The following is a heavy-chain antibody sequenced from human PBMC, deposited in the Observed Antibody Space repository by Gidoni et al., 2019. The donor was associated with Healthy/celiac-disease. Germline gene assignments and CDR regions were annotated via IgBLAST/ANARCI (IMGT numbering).Heavy chain of an antibody. V-gene: IGHV3-23*01. J-gene: IGHJ1*01. Sequence: EVQLLESGGGLVQPGGSLRLSCAASGFTFSSYAMSWVRQAPGKGLAGVSAISGSGGSTYYADSVKGRFTISRDNSKNTLYLQMNSLRAEDTAVYYCAKEGSMGYSSSWYTPEYFQHWGQGTLVTVSS. D-gene: IGHD6-13*01. CDR1: GFTFSSYA. CDR2: ISGSGGST. CDR3: AKEGSMGYSSSWYTPEYFQH.